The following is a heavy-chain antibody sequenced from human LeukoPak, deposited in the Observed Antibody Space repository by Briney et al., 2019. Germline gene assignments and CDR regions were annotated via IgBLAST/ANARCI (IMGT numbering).Heavy chain of an antibody. V-gene: IGHV4-39*07. CDR3: AREYSGYDWRDY. CDR1: GGSISSSSYY. D-gene: IGHD5-12*01. Sequence: SETLSLTCTVSGGSISSSSYYWGWIRQPPGKGLEWIGSIYYSGSTYYNPSLKSRVTISVDTSKNQFSLKLSSVTAADTAVYYCAREYSGYDWRDYWGQGTLVTVSS. CDR2: IYYSGST. J-gene: IGHJ4*02.